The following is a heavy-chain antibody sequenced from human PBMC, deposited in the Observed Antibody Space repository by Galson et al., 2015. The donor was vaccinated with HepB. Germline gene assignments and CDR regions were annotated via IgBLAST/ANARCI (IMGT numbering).Heavy chain of an antibody. D-gene: IGHD6-13*01. CDR1: GYTFTSYY. J-gene: IGHJ4*02. CDR3: ARDGSSSWYRGYCFDY. CDR2: INPSGGST. Sequence: SVKVSCKASGYTFTSYYMHWVRQAPGQGLEWMGIINPSGGSTSYAQKLQGRVTMTRDTSTSTVYMELSSLRSEDTAVYYCARDGSSSWYRGYCFDYWGQGTLVTVSS. V-gene: IGHV1-46*04.